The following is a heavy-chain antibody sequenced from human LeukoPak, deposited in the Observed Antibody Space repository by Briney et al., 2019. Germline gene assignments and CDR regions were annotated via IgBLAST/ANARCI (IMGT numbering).Heavy chain of an antibody. Sequence: ASVKVSCKASGYTFTSYGISWVRQAPGQRLEWMGWISAYNGNTNYAQKLQGRVTMTTDTSTSTAYMELRSLRSDDTAVYYCARVVRKIFGVVIFDYWGQGTLVTVSS. J-gene: IGHJ4*02. D-gene: IGHD3-3*01. CDR1: GYTFTSYG. CDR3: ARVVRKIFGVVIFDY. CDR2: ISAYNGNT. V-gene: IGHV1-18*01.